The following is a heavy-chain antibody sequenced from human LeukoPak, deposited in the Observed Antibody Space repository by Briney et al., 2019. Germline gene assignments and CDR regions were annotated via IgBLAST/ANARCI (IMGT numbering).Heavy chain of an antibody. D-gene: IGHD5-12*01. J-gene: IGHJ4*02. CDR1: GYTFTSYD. CDR3: ARGSPPYYSGYEVGDY. V-gene: IGHV1-8*01. CDR2: MNPNSGNT. Sequence: ASVKVSCKASGYTFTSYDINWVRQATGQGLEWMGWMNPNSGNTGYAQKFQGRVTMTRNTSISTAYMELSSLRSEDTAVYYRARGSPPYYSGYEVGDYWGQGTLVTVSS.